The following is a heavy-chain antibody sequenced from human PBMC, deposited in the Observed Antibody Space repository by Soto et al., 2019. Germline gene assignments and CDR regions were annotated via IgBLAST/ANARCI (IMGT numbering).Heavy chain of an antibody. D-gene: IGHD3-3*01. CDR2: IYWNDDK. CDR1: GFSLSTSGVG. V-gene: IGHV2-5*01. CDR3: AQRVDTVFGVVIIRGGGFDY. J-gene: IGHJ4*02. Sequence: QITLKESGPTLVKPTQTLTLTCTFSGFSLSTSGVGVGWIRQPPGKALEWLALIYWNDDKRYSPSLKSRLTSPKEPSKNQGVLTMTKLDPGDTANYYCAQRVDTVFGVVIIRGGGFDYWGQGTLVTVSS.